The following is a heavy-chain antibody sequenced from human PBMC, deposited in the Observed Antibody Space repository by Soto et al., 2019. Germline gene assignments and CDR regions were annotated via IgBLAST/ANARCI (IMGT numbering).Heavy chain of an antibody. Sequence: ASVKVSCKASGYTFTSYAMHWVRQAPGQRLEWMGWINAGNGNTKYSQKFQGRVTITRDTFASTAYMELSSLRSEDTAVYYCARPLGGSGSYYPFDYWGQGTLVTVSS. CDR3: ARPLGGSGSYYPFDY. J-gene: IGHJ4*02. CDR2: INAGNGNT. D-gene: IGHD3-10*01. CDR1: GYTFTSYA. V-gene: IGHV1-3*01.